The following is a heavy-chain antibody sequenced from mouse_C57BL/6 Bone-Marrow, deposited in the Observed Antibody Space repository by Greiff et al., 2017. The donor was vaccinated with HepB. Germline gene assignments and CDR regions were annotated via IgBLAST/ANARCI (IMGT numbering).Heavy chain of an antibody. CDR2: IWSGGST. CDR1: GFSLTSYG. CDR3: ARNSYGNYRFAY. V-gene: IGHV2-2*01. J-gene: IGHJ3*01. D-gene: IGHD2-1*01. Sequence: VQLVESGPGLVQPSQSLSITCTVSGFSLTSYGVHWVRQSPGKGLEWLGVIWSGGSTDYNAAFISRLSISKDNSKSQVFFKMNSLQADDTAIYYCARNSYGNYRFAYWGQGTLVTVSA.